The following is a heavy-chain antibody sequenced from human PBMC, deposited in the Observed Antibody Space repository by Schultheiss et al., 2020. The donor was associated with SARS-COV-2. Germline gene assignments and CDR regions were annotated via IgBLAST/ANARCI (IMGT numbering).Heavy chain of an antibody. CDR2: IYYSGST. V-gene: IGHV4-59*01. Sequence: SETLSLTCTVSGGSISSYYWNWIRQPPGKGLEWIGYIYYSGSTNYNPSLKSRVTISVDTSKNQFSLKLSSVTAADTAVYYCARGRACSSTSCLIDYRGQGTLVTVSS. D-gene: IGHD2-2*01. CDR1: GGSISSYY. J-gene: IGHJ4*02. CDR3: ARGRACSSTSCLIDY.